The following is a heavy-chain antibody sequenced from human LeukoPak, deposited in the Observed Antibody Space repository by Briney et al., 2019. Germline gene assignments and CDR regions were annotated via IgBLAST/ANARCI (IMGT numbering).Heavy chain of an antibody. J-gene: IGHJ5*02. CDR3: AKDLGGSLDQLNWFDP. CDR1: GFTFSSYW. V-gene: IGHV3-7*03. CDR2: IKQDGSEK. Sequence: GGSLRLSCAASGFTFSSYWMSWVRQAPGKGLEWVANIKQDGSEKYYVDSVKGRFTIFRDNSKNTLYLQMNSLRAEDTAVYYCAKDLGGSLDQLNWFDPWGQGTLVTVSS. D-gene: IGHD1-1*01.